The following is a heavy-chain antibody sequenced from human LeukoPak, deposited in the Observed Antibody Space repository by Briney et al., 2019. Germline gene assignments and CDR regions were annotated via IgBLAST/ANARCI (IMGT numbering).Heavy chain of an antibody. D-gene: IGHD5-18*01. V-gene: IGHV3-23*01. J-gene: IGHJ4*02. CDR3: AKDSRRGYSYGPAAY. Sequence: GGSLRLSCTASGFTFGDYAMSWVRQAPGKGLEWVSGISGSGGSTYYADSVKGRVTISRDNSKNTLYLQMNSLRAEDTAVYYCAKDSRRGYSYGPAAYWGQGTLVTVAS. CDR1: GFTFGDYA. CDR2: ISGSGGST.